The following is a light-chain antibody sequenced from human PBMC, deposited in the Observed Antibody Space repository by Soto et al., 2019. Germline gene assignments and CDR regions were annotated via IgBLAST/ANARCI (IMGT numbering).Light chain of an antibody. CDR3: SSFSSSKTYV. CDR1: SSDIGAYNR. CDR2: DVN. V-gene: IGLV2-18*02. Sequence: QSVLTQPPSVSGSPGQSVAISCTGTSSDIGAYNRVSWYQQPPGTAPKLMIYDVNNRPSGVPDRFSGSKSGNTASLTISGLQAGDEADYYCSSFSSSKTYVFGTGTKVTVL. J-gene: IGLJ1*01.